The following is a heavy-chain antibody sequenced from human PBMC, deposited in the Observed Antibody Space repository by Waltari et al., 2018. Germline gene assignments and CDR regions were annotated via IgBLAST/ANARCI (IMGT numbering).Heavy chain of an antibody. CDR3: ARGYCSGGSCYGSGMDV. V-gene: IGHV3-33*01. CDR2: IWYYGCNK. J-gene: IGHJ6*02. D-gene: IGHD2-15*01. Sequence: GLECVAVIWYYGCNKYYTGSVKGRFTISRDNSKNTLYLQMNSLGAEDTAVYFCARGYCSGGSCYGSGMDVWGQGTTVTVSS.